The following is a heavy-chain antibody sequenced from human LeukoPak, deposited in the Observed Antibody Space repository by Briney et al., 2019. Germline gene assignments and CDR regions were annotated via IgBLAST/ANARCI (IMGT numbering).Heavy chain of an antibody. CDR2: IIPIFGTA. CDR3: ARGDVVVVAATRNYYYMDV. Sequence: GASVKVSCKASGGTFSSYAISWVRQAPGQGLEWMGGIIPIFGTANYAQKFQGRVTITADESTSTAYMELSSLRSEDTAAYYCARGDVVVVAATRNYYYMDVWGKGTTVTISS. V-gene: IGHV1-69*13. D-gene: IGHD2-15*01. CDR1: GGTFSSYA. J-gene: IGHJ6*03.